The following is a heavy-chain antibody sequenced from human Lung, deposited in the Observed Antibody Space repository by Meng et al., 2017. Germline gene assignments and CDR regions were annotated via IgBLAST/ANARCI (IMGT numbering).Heavy chain of an antibody. V-gene: IGHV3-74*01. J-gene: IGHJ4*02. CDR1: GFPISTHW. CDR3: ARGGVTTDD. CDR2: ITGDGSNT. D-gene: IGHD2-21*02. Sequence: GQLVGCGGGLVQPGGLPSPSSESSGFPISTHWMHWVRQAAGKGVGWGASITGDGSNTIYADSVQGRFTMSRDNAKNTLSLQMNSLRAEDTAVYYCARGGVTTDDWGQGTLVTVSS.